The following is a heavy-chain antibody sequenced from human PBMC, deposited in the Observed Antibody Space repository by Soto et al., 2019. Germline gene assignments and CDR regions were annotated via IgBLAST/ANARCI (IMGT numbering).Heavy chain of an antibody. CDR3: AKGAKLRKRAVDALDN. V-gene: IGHV3-23*01. CDR2: ISGGGTSR. CDR1: GFALSRYA. Sequence: EVQLLESGGGLVQPGGSLRLSCAASGFALSRYAMNWVRQAPGKGLEWVSSISGGGTSRYSAGSVKGRFTISRDNAKNTLYLQMNSPTGVDTAIYQCAKGAKLRKRAVDALDNWGQGALVNVSS. J-gene: IGHJ3*02. D-gene: IGHD6-19*01.